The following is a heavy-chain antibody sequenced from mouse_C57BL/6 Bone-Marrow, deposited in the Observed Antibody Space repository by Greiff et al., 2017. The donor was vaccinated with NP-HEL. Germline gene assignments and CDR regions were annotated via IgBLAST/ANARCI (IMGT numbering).Heavy chain of an antibody. Sequence: VQLQQSGAELVRPGASVKLSCTASGFNIKDDYMHWVKQRHEQGLEWIGWIDPENGDTEYDSKFQGKATIPADTSSNTAYLKLSSLTSEDTAVYYGTGGGNYVILFAYWGQGTLVTVSA. D-gene: IGHD2-1*01. CDR3: TGGGNYVILFAY. CDR1: GFNIKDDY. J-gene: IGHJ3*01. CDR2: IDPENGDT. V-gene: IGHV14-4*01.